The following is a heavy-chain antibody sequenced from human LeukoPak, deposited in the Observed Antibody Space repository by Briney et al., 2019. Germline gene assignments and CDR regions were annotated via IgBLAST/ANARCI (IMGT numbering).Heavy chain of an antibody. V-gene: IGHV1-18*01. Sequence: ASVKVSCKASGYTFTSYGISWVRQAPGQGLEWMGWISAYNGNTNYAQKLQGRVTMTTDTSTSTAYMELRSLRSDVTAVYYCARGPHYYDSSGYYYPVGYFDYWGQGTLVTVSS. CDR2: ISAYNGNT. CDR1: GYTFTSYG. J-gene: IGHJ4*02. CDR3: ARGPHYYDSSGYYYPVGYFDY. D-gene: IGHD3-22*01.